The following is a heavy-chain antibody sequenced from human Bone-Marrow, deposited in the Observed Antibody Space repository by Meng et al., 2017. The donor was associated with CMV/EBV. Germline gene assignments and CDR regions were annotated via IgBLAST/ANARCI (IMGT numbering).Heavy chain of an antibody. V-gene: IGHV1-58*01. CDR3: ASTSHYDFWSGYSGGNWFDP. J-gene: IGHJ5*02. D-gene: IGHD3-3*01. Sequence: SVKVSCKASGFTFTSSAVQWVRQARGQRLEWIGWIVVGSGNTNYAQKFQERVTITRDMSTSTAYMELSSLRSEDTAVYYCASTSHYDFWSGYSGGNWFDPWGQGTLVTVSS. CDR2: IVVGSGNT. CDR1: GFTFTSSA.